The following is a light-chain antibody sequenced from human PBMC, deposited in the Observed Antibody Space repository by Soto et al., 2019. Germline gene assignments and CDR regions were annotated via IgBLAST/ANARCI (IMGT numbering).Light chain of an antibody. CDR3: TSYTSSSTDA. V-gene: IGLV2-14*01. CDR2: DVS. J-gene: IGLJ1*01. CDR1: SSDVGNYNY. Sequence: QSALTQPASVSGSPGQSIAISCTGTSSDVGNYNYVSWYQQHPDKAPKLMIFDVSNRPSGVSDRFSGSKSGNTASLTISGLQADDEADYYCTSYTSSSTDAFGTGTKLTVL.